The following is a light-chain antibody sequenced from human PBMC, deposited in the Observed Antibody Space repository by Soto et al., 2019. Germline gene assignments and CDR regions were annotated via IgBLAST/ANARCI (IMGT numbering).Light chain of an antibody. Sequence: QSALTQPVSVSGSPGQSITISCTGTSSDVGGYNYVSWYQQHPGKAPKLMIYDVSNRPSGVSNRFSGSKSGNTASLPISGLQAEDEADYYCSSYTSSSSYVFGTGTKVTVL. CDR2: DVS. CDR3: SSYTSSSSYV. V-gene: IGLV2-14*01. CDR1: SSDVGGYNY. J-gene: IGLJ1*01.